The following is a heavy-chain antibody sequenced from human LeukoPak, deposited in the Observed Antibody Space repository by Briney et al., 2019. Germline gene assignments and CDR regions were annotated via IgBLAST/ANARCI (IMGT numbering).Heavy chain of an antibody. J-gene: IGHJ4*02. D-gene: IGHD1-26*01. Sequence: TGGSLRLSCAASGFSFKDTGMHWVRQAPGKGPEWLTIIWYDGSTKYYAASVKGRFTVSRDNSKNRLYLQMNSLRAEDTAVYYCAKADSGSYSSFDYWGQGTLVTVSS. V-gene: IGHV3-33*06. CDR3: AKADSGSYSSFDY. CDR1: GFSFKDTG. CDR2: IWYDGSTK.